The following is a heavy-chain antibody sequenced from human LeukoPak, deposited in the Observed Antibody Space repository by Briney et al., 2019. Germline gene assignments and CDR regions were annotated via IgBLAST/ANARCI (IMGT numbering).Heavy chain of an antibody. CDR1: GYTFTSYD. CDR3: ARGLTTTESIAAAGMLEGAGMWGEDY. Sequence: ASVKVSCKASGYTFTSYDINWVRQATGQGLEWMGWMNPNSGNTGYAQKFQGRVTMTRNTSISTAYMELSSLRSEDTAVYYCARGLTTTESIAAAGMLEGAGMWGEDYWGQGTLVTVSS. CDR2: MNPNSGNT. V-gene: IGHV1-8*01. J-gene: IGHJ4*02. D-gene: IGHD6-13*01.